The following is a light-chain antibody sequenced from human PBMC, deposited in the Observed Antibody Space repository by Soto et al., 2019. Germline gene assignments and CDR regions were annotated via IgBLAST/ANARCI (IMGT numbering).Light chain of an antibody. Sequence: EVVLTQSPVTLSLSPGERATLSCRASQSFRGLLAWYQQKPGQAPRILIYDEYNRATGIPPRLSGSGFGTDLTLTISSLEPEDSAVYYCQKRHMWPITXGQGTRLEIK. CDR3: QKRHMWPIT. CDR1: QSFRGL. CDR2: DEY. V-gene: IGKV3-11*01. J-gene: IGKJ5*01.